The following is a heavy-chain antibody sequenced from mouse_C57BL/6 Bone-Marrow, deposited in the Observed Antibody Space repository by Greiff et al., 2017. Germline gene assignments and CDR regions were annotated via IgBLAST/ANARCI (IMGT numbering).Heavy chain of an antibody. CDR3: TRVIYDYGSSLRWYFGG. J-gene: IGHJ1*03. Sequence: EVLLVESGEGLVKPGGSLKLSCAASGFTFSSYAMSWVRQTPEKRLEWVAYISSGGDYTYYADTVKGRFTISRDKGRNTLYLQMSGRKSEDTAMCYWTRVIYDYGSSLRWYFGGWGTGATVTVAS. CDR1: GFTFSSYA. V-gene: IGHV5-9-1*02. D-gene: IGHD1-1*01. CDR2: ISSGGDYT.